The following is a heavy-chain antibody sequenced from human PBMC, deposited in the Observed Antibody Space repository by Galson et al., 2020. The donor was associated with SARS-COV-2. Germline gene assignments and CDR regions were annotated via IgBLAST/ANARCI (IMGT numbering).Heavy chain of an antibody. CDR2: IYYSGST. CDR3: ARPRIAAAGTSWFDP. D-gene: IGHD6-13*01. Sequence: ETSETLSLTCTVSGGSISSSSYYWGWIRQPPGKGLEWIGSIYYSGSTYYNPSLKSRVTISVDTSKNQFSLKLSSVTAADTAVYYCARPRIAAAGTSWFDPWGQGTLVTVSS. J-gene: IGHJ5*02. CDR1: GGSISSSSYY. V-gene: IGHV4-39*01.